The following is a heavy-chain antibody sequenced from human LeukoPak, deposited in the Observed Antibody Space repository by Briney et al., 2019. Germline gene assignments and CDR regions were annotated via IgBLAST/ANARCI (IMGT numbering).Heavy chain of an antibody. CDR1: GGSISSGDCY. CDR3: ARGGEDSSSWSYYYYYYGMDV. CDR2: IYYSGST. V-gene: IGHV4-30-4*01. Sequence: SETLSLTCTVSGGSISSGDCYWSWIRQPPGKGLEWIGYIYYSGSTYYNPSLKSRVTISVDTSKNQFSLKLSSVTAADTAVYYCARGGEDSSSWSYYYYYYGMDVWGQGTTVTVSS. J-gene: IGHJ6*02. D-gene: IGHD6-13*01.